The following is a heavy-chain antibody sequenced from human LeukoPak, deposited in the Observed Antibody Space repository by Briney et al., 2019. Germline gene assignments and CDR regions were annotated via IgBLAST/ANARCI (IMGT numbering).Heavy chain of an antibody. CDR1: GGSISTYY. D-gene: IGHD1-26*01. V-gene: IGHV4-59*08. CDR2: IYYSGST. J-gene: IGHJ4*02. Sequence: SETLSLTCTVSGGSISTYYWSWIRQPPGKGLEWIGYIYYSGSTNYNPSLKSRVTISVDTSKNQFSLKLSSVTAADTAVYYCARHVKGATPLFYFDYWGQGTLVTVSS. CDR3: ARHVKGATPLFYFDY.